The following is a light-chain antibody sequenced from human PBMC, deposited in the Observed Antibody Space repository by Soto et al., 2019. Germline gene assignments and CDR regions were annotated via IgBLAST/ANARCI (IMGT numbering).Light chain of an antibody. CDR2: DAS. CDR1: QTVYSNY. V-gene: IGKV3-20*01. CDR3: HQYGNSPRT. J-gene: IGKJ2*01. Sequence: EIVLTQSPGTLSLSPGERATLSCRASQTVYSNYLAWYQQKRGQAPRLLIFDASLRATGVPDRFSGSGSGTDFTLTISRLEPEDFAVYYCHQYGNSPRTFGRGTSLEIK.